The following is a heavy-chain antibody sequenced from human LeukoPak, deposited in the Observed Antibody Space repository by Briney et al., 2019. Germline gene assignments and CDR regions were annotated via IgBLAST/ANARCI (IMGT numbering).Heavy chain of an antibody. CDR2: IHNSGGT. D-gene: IGHD6-6*01. Sequence: SETLSLTCTVSGGSISTYYWSWIRQPPGKGLEWIGYIHNSGGTYYNPSLKSRVTISVDTSKNQFSLKLSSVTAADTAVYYCARGRAYSSSPDYWGQGTLVTVSS. J-gene: IGHJ4*02. CDR1: GGSISTYY. V-gene: IGHV4-59*01. CDR3: ARGRAYSSSPDY.